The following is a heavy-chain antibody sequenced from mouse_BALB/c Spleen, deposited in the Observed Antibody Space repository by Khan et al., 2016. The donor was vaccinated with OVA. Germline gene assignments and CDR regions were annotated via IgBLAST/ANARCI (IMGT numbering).Heavy chain of an antibody. Sequence: VQLKQSGAELVKPGASVKLSCKASGYTFTSYYMSWVKQSPGKGLEWIGGINPSDGGTNFHEKFKSKATLTVDKSSLTTYRQLSSLTSEDSAVYYCTRSGWAAFAYWGQGTLVTVSA. CDR3: TRSGWAAFAY. J-gene: IGHJ3*01. V-gene: IGHV1S81*02. CDR2: INPSDGGT. D-gene: IGHD1-1*02. CDR1: GYTFTSYY.